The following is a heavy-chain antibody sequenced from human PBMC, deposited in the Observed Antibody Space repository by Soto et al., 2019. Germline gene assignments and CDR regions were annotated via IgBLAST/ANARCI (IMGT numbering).Heavy chain of an antibody. CDR2: TYRGSESYN. J-gene: IGHJ4*02. CDR3: AREKNAAFDY. CDR1: GDSVSNNAVA. V-gene: IGHV6-1*01. Sequence: SQTLSLTCAISGDSVSNNAVAWNWIRQSPSGGLEWLGRTYRGSESYNDYSISLKSRVTINSDPSKNQFSLQLTSVTSEDTAVYYCAREKNAAFDYWGQGTVVTVSS.